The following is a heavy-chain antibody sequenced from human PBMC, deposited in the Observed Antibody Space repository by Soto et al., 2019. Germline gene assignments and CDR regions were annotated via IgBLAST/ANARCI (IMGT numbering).Heavy chain of an antibody. Sequence: GESLKISCQGSGSSFTTNWIAWVRRMPGKGLEWMGIIYPTDSNTRYSPSFQGQVTISVDKSISTAYLQWSSLKASDTAMYYCAGVGHFASTVIDYWGQGTLVTVSS. V-gene: IGHV5-51*01. CDR1: GSSFTTNW. D-gene: IGHD4-4*01. J-gene: IGHJ4*02. CDR3: AGVGHFASTVIDY. CDR2: IYPTDSNT.